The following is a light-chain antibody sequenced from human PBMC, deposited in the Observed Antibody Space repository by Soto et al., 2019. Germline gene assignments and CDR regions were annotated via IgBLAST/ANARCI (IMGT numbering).Light chain of an antibody. CDR2: DAS. Sequence: DIQMTQSPSSLSASVGDRVTITCQASQDITNFLNWYQQKPGKAPKLLIYDASSLQTGVPSRFRGSGSGTDFSFTISSLQPEDIATYYCQQCDDVPYSFGQGTKVAIK. CDR1: QDITNF. CDR3: QQCDDVPYS. J-gene: IGKJ2*03. V-gene: IGKV1-33*01.